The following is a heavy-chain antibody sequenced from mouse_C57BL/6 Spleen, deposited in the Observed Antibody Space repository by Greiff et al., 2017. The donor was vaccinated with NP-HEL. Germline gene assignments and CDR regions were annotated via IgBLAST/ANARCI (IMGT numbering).Heavy chain of an antibody. CDR2: INPNNGGT. D-gene: IGHD1-1*01. CDR1: GYTFTDYN. V-gene: IGHV1-22*01. CDR3: ASQGDYYGSSSYAMDY. J-gene: IGHJ4*01. Sequence: EVQGVESGPELVKPGASVKMSCKASGYTFTDYNMHWVKQSHGKSLEWIGYINPNNGGTSYNQKFKGKATLTVNKSSSTAYMELRSLTSEDSAVYYCASQGDYYGSSSYAMDYWGQGTSVTVSS.